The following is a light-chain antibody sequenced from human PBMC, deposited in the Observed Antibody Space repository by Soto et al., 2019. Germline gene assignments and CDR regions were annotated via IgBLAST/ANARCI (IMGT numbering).Light chain of an antibody. CDR1: QSVSTN. CDR2: GAS. CDR3: QQYNNWPPLT. J-gene: IGKJ4*01. Sequence: VMTQSPATLSVSPGEGATLSCRASQSVSTNLAWYQQNPGQAPRLLIYGASTRATGIPARFSGSGSGTEFTLTISSLQSEDFAVYYCQQYNNWPPLTFGGGTKVEIK. V-gene: IGKV3-15*01.